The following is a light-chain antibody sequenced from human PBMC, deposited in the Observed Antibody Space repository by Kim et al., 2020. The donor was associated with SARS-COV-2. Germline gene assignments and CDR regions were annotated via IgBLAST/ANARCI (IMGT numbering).Light chain of an antibody. Sequence: DIQMTQSPSSLSASVGDRVTITCRANQSISTYLNWYQHKPGKAPNFLIYAASSLQSGVPSRFSGSGSGTDFSLTISNLQPDDFATYYCQQSYSTPSWTFGQGTKVDIK. CDR2: AAS. J-gene: IGKJ1*01. CDR1: QSISTY. V-gene: IGKV1-39*01. CDR3: QQSYSTPSWT.